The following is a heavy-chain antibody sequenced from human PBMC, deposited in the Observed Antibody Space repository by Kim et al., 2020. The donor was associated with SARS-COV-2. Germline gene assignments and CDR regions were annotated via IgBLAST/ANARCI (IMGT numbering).Heavy chain of an antibody. CDR3: ARHGDRIAAAGTIEWFDP. D-gene: IGHD6-13*01. V-gene: IGHV4-39*01. CDR2: IYYSGST. CDR1: GGSISSSSYY. Sequence: SETLSLTCTVSGGSISSSSYYWGWIRQPPGKGLEWIGSIYYSGSTYYNPSLKSRVTISVDTSKNQFSLKLSSVTAADTAVYYCARHGDRIAAAGTIEWFDPWGQGTLVTVSS. J-gene: IGHJ5*02.